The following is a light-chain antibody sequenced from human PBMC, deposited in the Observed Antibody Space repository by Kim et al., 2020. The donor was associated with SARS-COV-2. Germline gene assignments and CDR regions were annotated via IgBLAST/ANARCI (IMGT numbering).Light chain of an antibody. CDR2: DVT. CDR3: SSYSSSSPVL. J-gene: IGLJ2*01. V-gene: IGLV2-14*03. Sequence: GQSITISCTGTSSDVGGYNYVSWYQQHPGKAPKLMIYDVTNRPSGVSNRFSGSKSGNTASLTISGLQAEDEADYYCSSYSSSSPVLFGGGTQLTVL. CDR1: SSDVGGYNY.